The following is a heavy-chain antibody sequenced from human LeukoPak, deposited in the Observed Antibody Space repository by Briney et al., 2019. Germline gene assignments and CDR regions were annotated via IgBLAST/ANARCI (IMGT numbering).Heavy chain of an antibody. CDR2: IYYSGST. CDR1: GGSISSGGYY. J-gene: IGHJ4*02. D-gene: IGHD2-15*01. CDR3: ARGEGYCSGGSCLDHFDY. Sequence: SETLSLTCTVSGGSISSGGYYWGWVRQHPRKGREWIGYIYYSGSTYYNPSLKSRVTISVDTSKNQFSLKLSSVTAADTAVYYCARGEGYCSGGSCLDHFDYWGQGTLVTVSS. V-gene: IGHV4-31*03.